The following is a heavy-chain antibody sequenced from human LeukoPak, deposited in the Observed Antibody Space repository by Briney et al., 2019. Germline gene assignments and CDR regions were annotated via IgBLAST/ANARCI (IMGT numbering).Heavy chain of an antibody. D-gene: IGHD1-1*01. CDR3: ARDPLGTRPGFDY. CDR1: GFTFSRYA. Sequence: PGRSLRLSCVASGFTFSRYAMNSVRQAPGQRLEWVAVISYDGSNKYYADSLKGRFTISRDHSKNTLYLQMNSLRAEDTAVYYCARDPLGTRPGFDYWGQGTLVTVSS. CDR2: ISYDGSNK. J-gene: IGHJ4*02. V-gene: IGHV3-30*04.